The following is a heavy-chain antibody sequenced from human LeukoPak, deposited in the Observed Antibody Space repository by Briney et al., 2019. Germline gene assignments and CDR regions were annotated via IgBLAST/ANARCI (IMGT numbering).Heavy chain of an antibody. D-gene: IGHD6-13*01. CDR3: AKDKSLLPFIAAAGYYFAY. CDR1: GFTLSSYG. J-gene: IGHJ4*02. CDR2: IRYDGSNK. Sequence: PGGSLRLSPAASGFTLSSYGMHWVRQAPGKGLGWVPFIRYDGSNKYYADSVQGRFTISRDNSKNTLYLQMNSLRAEDTAVYYCAKDKSLLPFIAAAGYYFAYWGQGTLVTVSS. V-gene: IGHV3-30*02.